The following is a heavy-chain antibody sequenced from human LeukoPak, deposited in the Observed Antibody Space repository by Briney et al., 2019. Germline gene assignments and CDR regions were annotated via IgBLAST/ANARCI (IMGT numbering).Heavy chain of an antibody. J-gene: IGHJ6*04. CDR3: ARDSFPGALGGATGYYHGMDV. CDR2: INAGNGNT. CDR1: GYTFTSYA. D-gene: IGHD3-16*01. Sequence: ASVKVSCKASGYTFTSYAMHWVRQAPGQRLEWMGWINAGNGNTKYSQKFQGRVTITRDTSASTAYMELSSLRSEDTAVYYCARDSFPGALGGATGYYHGMDVWGKGTTVTVSS. V-gene: IGHV1-3*01.